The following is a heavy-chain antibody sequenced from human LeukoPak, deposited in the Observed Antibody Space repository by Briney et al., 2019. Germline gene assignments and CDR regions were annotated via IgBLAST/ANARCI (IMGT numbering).Heavy chain of an antibody. V-gene: IGHV3-15*01. J-gene: IGHJ4*02. CDR3: TTDRVVPAARGDY. Sequence: GGSLRLSCAASGFTFSNAWMSWVSQAPGKGLEWVGRIKSKTDGGTTDYAAPVKGRFTISRDDSKNTLYLQMNSLKTEDTAVYYCTTDRVVPAARGDYWGQGTLVTVSS. CDR2: IKSKTDGGTT. D-gene: IGHD2-2*01. CDR1: GFTFSNAW.